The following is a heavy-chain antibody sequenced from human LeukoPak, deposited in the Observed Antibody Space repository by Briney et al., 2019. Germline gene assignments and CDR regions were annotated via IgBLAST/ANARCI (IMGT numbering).Heavy chain of an antibody. J-gene: IGHJ4*02. Sequence: TGGSLRLSCAASGFTFSTYGMHWVRQAPGKGLEWVTFIRYDGSNKYYADSVKGRFTISRDNSKNTLYLQMNSLRAEDTAVYYCARDQDAVVPTIDYWGQGTLVTVSS. CDR1: GFTFSTYG. CDR2: IRYDGSNK. CDR3: ARDQDAVVPTIDY. V-gene: IGHV3-30*02. D-gene: IGHD2-2*01.